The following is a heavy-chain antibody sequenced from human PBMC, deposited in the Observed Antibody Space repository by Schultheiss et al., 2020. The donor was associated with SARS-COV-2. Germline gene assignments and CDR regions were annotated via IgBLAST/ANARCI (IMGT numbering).Heavy chain of an antibody. CDR3: AREWIVKAVVYAESSGMDV. D-gene: IGHD2-8*02. Sequence: ASVKVSCKASGYTFSRFGISWVRQAPGQGLEWMGWISPYNANTNYAQKFQGRVTLTTDTSTKTAYMELSRLRSDDTAVYYCAREWIVKAVVYAESSGMDVWGQGTTVTVSS. CDR2: ISPYNANT. V-gene: IGHV1-18*01. CDR1: GYTFSRFG. J-gene: IGHJ6*02.